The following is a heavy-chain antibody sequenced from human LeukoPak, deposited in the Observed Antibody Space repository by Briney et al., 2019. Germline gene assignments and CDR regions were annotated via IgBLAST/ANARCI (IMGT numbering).Heavy chain of an antibody. V-gene: IGHV1-2*02. Sequence: ASVKVSCKASGYTFTGYYMHWVQQPPAQELAWMGWINPNSGGTNYEQKFQGRVTITRDKAISAAYMELSRLRSDDTAVYYCAKQAEEQWLLIDYWGQGTLVTVSS. D-gene: IGHD6-19*01. J-gene: IGHJ4*02. CDR1: GYTFTGYY. CDR3: AKQAEEQWLLIDY. CDR2: INPNSGGT.